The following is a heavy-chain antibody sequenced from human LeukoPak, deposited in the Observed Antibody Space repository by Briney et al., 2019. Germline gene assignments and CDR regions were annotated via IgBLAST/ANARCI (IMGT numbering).Heavy chain of an antibody. Sequence: PSETLSLTCTVSGGSISSGGYYWSWIRQHPGKGLEWIGYIYYSGSTYYNPSLKSRVTISVDTSKNQFSLKLSSVTAADTAVYYCARDRAGLSGWSVLPYYYYMDVWGKGTTVTVSS. CDR1: GGSISSGGYY. CDR2: IYYSGST. CDR3: ARDRAGLSGWSVLPYYYYMDV. D-gene: IGHD6-19*01. J-gene: IGHJ6*03. V-gene: IGHV4-31*03.